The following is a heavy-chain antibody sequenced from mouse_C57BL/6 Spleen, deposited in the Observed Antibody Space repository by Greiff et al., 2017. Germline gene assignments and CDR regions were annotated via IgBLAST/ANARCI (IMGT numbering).Heavy chain of an antibody. CDR3: ARGDDYAGWFAY. Sequence: EVKLLESEGGLVQPGSSLKLSCPASGFPFRDYYMAWVRQVPEKGLEWVANLNYDGSSTYYLDSLKRRFIISRDHAKNILYLQMSSLKSEDTATYYCARGDDYAGWFAYWGQGTRVTVSA. CDR1: GFPFRDYY. D-gene: IGHD2-4*01. J-gene: IGHJ3*01. CDR2: LNYDGSST. V-gene: IGHV5-16*01.